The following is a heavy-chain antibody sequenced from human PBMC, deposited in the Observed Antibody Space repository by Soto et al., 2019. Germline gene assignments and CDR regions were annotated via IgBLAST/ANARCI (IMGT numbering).Heavy chain of an antibody. CDR1: GYIFTTHW. CDR3: ARHGEGYCSGGSCLYYGMDV. CDR2: IYPGDSET. D-gene: IGHD2-15*01. J-gene: IGHJ6*02. Sequence: GESLKISCNGTGYIFTTHWIGLVRQMPEKGLAWVGIIYPGDSETRYSPSFQGQVSISADQSTSTAYLQWSSLKASDSAIYYCARHGEGYCSGGSCLYYGMDVWGQGTTVTVSS. V-gene: IGHV5-51*01.